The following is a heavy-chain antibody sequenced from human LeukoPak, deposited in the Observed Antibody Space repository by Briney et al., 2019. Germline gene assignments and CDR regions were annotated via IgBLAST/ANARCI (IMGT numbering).Heavy chain of an antibody. CDR2: IYPVDSDT. Sequence: GESLKIPCKGSGYSFTCYWIGWVRQMPGKGVEWMGIIYPVDSDTRYSPPFQGQVTISADNSISTAYLQWSSLKASDTAMYYCAREDTAMFSLDYWGQGTLVTVSS. V-gene: IGHV5-51*01. J-gene: IGHJ4*02. CDR3: AREDTAMFSLDY. D-gene: IGHD5-18*01. CDR1: GYSFTCYW.